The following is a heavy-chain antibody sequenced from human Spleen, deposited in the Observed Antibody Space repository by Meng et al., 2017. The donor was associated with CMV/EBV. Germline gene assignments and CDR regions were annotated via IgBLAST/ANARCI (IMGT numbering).Heavy chain of an antibody. J-gene: IGHJ4*02. V-gene: IGHV1-46*01. CDR2: INPSGGFI. Sequence: ASVKVSCKASGYTFTGYYMHWVRQAPGQGLEWMGMINPSGGFIGYAQKFQGRITVTWETSTSTVYMELSSLRSEDTAVYYCARLPPAVVDYWGQGTLVTVSS. D-gene: IGHD2-2*01. CDR3: ARLPPAVVDY. CDR1: GYTFTGYY.